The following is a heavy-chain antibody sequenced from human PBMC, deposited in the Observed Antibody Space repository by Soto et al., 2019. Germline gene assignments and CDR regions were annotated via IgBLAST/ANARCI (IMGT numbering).Heavy chain of an antibody. CDR1: GCTFTSYA. J-gene: IGHJ4*02. CDR2: VSGDLSTT. CDR3: AKDQLYDDSYFDY. V-gene: IGHV3-23*01. D-gene: IGHD5-12*01. Sequence: GGSLRLSCAASGCTFTSYAMSWVRQAPGKGLEWVSAVSGDLSTTYYADSVKGRFSISRDNSKNTVYLQMNSLRVEDTAVYYCAKDQLYDDSYFDYGRQIALVTVSS.